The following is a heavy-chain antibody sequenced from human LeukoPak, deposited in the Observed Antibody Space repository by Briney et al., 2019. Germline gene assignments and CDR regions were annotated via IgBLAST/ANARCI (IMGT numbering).Heavy chain of an antibody. Sequence: WIRQAPGKGLEWVSYISSSSSYTNYADSVKGRFTISRDNAKNSLYLQMNSLRAEDTAVYYCARDRAARPGYYYGMDVWGQGTTVTVSS. D-gene: IGHD6-6*01. J-gene: IGHJ6*02. CDR3: ARDRAARPGYYYGMDV. CDR2: ISSSSSYT. V-gene: IGHV3-11*06.